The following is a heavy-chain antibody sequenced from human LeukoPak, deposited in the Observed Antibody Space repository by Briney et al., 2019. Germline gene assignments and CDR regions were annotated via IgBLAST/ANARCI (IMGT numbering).Heavy chain of an antibody. CDR2: IHPYSHRT. CDR1: GYTFTGHY. Sequence: ASVKASCQASGYTFTGHYMQWVRPAARQVPEWVGRIHPYSHRTNYAQKFQGRVTMTRDTSISTAYMVLSRLRSDDTAVYYCARSLSYSYGRYFDYWGQGTLVTVSS. CDR3: ARSLSYSYGRYFDY. D-gene: IGHD5-18*01. J-gene: IGHJ4*02. V-gene: IGHV1-2*06.